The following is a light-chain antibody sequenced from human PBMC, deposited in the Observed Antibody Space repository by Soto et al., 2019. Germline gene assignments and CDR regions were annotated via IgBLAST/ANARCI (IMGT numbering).Light chain of an antibody. CDR1: SGHSSYA. CDR2: LNSDGSH. V-gene: IGLV4-69*01. J-gene: IGLJ2*01. Sequence: QLVLTQSPSASASLGASVKVTCTLSSGHSSYAIAWHQQQPEKGPRYLMKLNSDGSHSKGDGIPDRFSGSSSGAERDLTISGLQSEDEADYYCQTWGGTGNVVFGGGTKLTVL. CDR3: QTWGGTGNVV.